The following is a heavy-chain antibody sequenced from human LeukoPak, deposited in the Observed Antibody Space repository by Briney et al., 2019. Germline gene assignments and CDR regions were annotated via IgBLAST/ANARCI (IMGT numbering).Heavy chain of an antibody. CDR2: ISGSGGST. CDR3: AKDLSQWLPFFDY. J-gene: IGHJ4*02. V-gene: IGHV3-23*01. Sequence: PGGSLRLSCAASGFTVSSNYMSWVRQAPGKGLEWVSAISGSGGSTYYADSVKGRFTISRDNSKNTLYLQMNSLRAEDTAVYYCAKDLSQWLPFFDYWGQGTLVTVSS. D-gene: IGHD6-19*01. CDR1: GFTVSSNY.